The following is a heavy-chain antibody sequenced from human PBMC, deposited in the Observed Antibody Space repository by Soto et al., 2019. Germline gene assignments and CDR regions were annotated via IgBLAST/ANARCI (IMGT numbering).Heavy chain of an antibody. V-gene: IGHV4-4*02. J-gene: IGHJ4*02. Sequence: ASETLSLTCAVSGGSISSTNWWGWVRQPPGKGLEWIGEIYYSGSTYYNPSLKSRVTISVDTSKNQFSLKVSSVTAADTAVYYCARGNTPLDYWGQGTLVTVSS. CDR3: ARGNTPLDY. D-gene: IGHD2-15*01. CDR2: IYYSGST. CDR1: GGSISSTNW.